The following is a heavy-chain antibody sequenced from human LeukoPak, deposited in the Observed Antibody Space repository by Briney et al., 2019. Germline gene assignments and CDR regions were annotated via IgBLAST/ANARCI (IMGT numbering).Heavy chain of an antibody. CDR1: GGSISSYY. CDR2: VYISGST. V-gene: IGHV4-4*07. D-gene: IGHD3-22*01. Sequence: SETLSLTCTVSGGSISSYYWSWIRQPAGKGLEWIGRVYISGSTNYNPSLKSRVTMSVDTSKNQFSLKLSSVTAADTAVYYCARLPRGYYYDSSGYYVDYWGQGTLVTVSS. J-gene: IGHJ4*02. CDR3: ARLPRGYYYDSSGYYVDY.